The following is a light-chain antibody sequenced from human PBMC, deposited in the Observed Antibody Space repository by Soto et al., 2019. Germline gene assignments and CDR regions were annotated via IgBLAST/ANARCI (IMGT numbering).Light chain of an antibody. CDR2: GAS. V-gene: IGKV3-20*01. CDR3: QQYDSSPRT. Sequence: EIVLTQSPGTLSLSPGERATLSCRASQSVSTRSLAWYQQKPGQAPRLLISGASSRAADIPDRFSVSGSGTDFNLTINRLEPEDFAVYYCQQYDSSPRTFGQGTKVE. CDR1: QSVSTRS. J-gene: IGKJ1*01.